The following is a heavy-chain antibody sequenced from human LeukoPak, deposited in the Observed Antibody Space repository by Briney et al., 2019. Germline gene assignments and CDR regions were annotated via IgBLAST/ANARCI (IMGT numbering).Heavy chain of an antibody. Sequence: GGSLRLSCAASGFTVSDYSMSWVRQAPGKGLEWVSYITSSGSTIHYADSVKGRFTISRDNAKNSLYLQMNSLRAEDTAVYYCARVAYSYYFDYWGQGTLVTVSS. CDR3: ARVAYSYYFDY. D-gene: IGHD3-16*01. J-gene: IGHJ4*02. V-gene: IGHV3-11*04. CDR1: GFTVSDYS. CDR2: ITSSGSTI.